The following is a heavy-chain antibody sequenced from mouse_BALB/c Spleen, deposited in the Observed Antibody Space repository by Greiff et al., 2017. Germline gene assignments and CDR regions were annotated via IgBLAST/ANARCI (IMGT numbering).Heavy chain of an antibody. CDR3: ARRTALYYGSSHYFDY. Sequence: QVTLKESGPGILQPSQTLSLTCSFSGFSLSTSGMGVSWIRQPSGKGLEWLAHIYWDDDKRYNPSLKSRLTISKDTSSNQVFLKITSVDTADTATYYCARRTALYYGSSHYFDYWGQGTTLTVSS. D-gene: IGHD1-1*01. V-gene: IGHV8-12*01. CDR2: IYWDDDK. CDR1: GFSLSTSGMG. J-gene: IGHJ2*01.